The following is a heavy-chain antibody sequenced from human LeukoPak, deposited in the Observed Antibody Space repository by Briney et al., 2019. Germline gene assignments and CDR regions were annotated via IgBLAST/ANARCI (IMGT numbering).Heavy chain of an antibody. CDR1: GFTFSSYS. D-gene: IGHD2-21*01. CDR2: ISSSSSYI. J-gene: IGHJ6*03. Sequence: GGSLRLSCAASGFTFSSYSMNWVRQAPGKGLEWVSSISSSSSYIYYADSVKGRFTISRDNAKNSLYLQMNSLRAEDTAVYYCARGPQYYYYYYMDVWGKGTTVTVSS. V-gene: IGHV3-21*01. CDR3: ARGPQYYYYYYMDV.